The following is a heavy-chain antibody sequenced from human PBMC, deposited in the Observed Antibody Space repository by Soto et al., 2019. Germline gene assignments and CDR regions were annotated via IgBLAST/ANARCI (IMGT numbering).Heavy chain of an antibody. D-gene: IGHD6-19*01. CDR1: GGSISSGGYS. CDR2: IYHSGST. CDR3: ARAGGLGAVAVDY. J-gene: IGHJ4*02. V-gene: IGHV4-30-2*01. Sequence: QLQLQESGSGLVKPSQTLSLTCAVSGGSISSGGYSWSWIRQPPGKGLEWIGYIYHSGSTYYNPSLNIRVTISVDRSKNQFSLKLSSVTAADTAVYSCARAGGLGAVAVDYWGQGTLVTVSS.